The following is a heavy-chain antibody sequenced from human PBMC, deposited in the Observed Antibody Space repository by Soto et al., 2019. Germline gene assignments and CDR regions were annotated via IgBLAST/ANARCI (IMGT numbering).Heavy chain of an antibody. CDR1: GFAFSSYA. CDR3: ARDRITISRYYYYGMDV. CDR2: ISYDGSNK. V-gene: IGHV3-30-3*01. D-gene: IGHD3-3*01. J-gene: IGHJ6*02. Sequence: PGGSLRLSCAASGFAFSSYAMHWVRQAPGKGLEWVAVISYDGSNKYYADSVKGRFTISRDNSKNTLYLQMNSLRAEDTAVYYCARDRITISRYYYYGMDVWGQGTTVTVSS.